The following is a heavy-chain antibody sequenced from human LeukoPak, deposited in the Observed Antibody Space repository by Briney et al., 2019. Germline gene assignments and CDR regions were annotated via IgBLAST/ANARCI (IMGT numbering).Heavy chain of an antibody. Sequence: SETLSLTCAVYGGSFSGYYWSWIRQPPGKGLEWIGEINHSGSTNYNPSLKSRVTISVDTSKNQFSLKLSSVTAADTAVYYCASFDYGTGFDYWGQEPWSPSPQ. CDR2: INHSGST. CDR3: ASFDYGTGFDY. J-gene: IGHJ4*01. D-gene: IGHD4/OR15-4a*01. V-gene: IGHV4-34*01. CDR1: GGSFSGYY.